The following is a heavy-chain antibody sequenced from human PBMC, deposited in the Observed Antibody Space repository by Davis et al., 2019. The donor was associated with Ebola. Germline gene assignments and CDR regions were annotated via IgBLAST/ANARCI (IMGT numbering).Heavy chain of an antibody. Sequence: PGGSLRLSCEASTFTFKNDWMHWVRQSSGKGLVWVARIHGDGTSRSYADSVKGRFTISRDNAKKTLTLEMDSLKVEDTAMYYCARENDFWSNFYARAFVHWGQGTLVTVSS. J-gene: IGHJ4*02. CDR2: IHGDGTSR. V-gene: IGHV3-74*01. CDR1: TFTFKNDW. CDR3: ARENDFWSNFYARAFVH. D-gene: IGHD3-3*01.